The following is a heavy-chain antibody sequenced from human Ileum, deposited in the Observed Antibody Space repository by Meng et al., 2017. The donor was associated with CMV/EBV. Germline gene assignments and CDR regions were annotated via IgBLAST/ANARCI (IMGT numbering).Heavy chain of an antibody. D-gene: IGHD5-12*01. J-gene: IGHJ4*02. CDR2: IYYSGHS. V-gene: IGHV4-39*07. Sequence: LQPPESGPGLVKPSEPLSLTCNVSSDSISSVAYYWAWLRQPPGKGLEWVGSIYYSGHSYYNPSLETRVTILIDTSKKHFSLKLHSVTAADTAMYYCARIPRGGTYESYYFDLWGQGTLVTVSS. CDR1: SDSISSVAYY. CDR3: ARIPRGGTYESYYFDL.